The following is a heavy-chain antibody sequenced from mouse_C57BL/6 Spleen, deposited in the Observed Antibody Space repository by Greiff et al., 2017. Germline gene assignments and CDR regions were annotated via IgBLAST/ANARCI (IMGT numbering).Heavy chain of an antibody. J-gene: IGHJ4*01. CDR2: IDPSDSYT. Sequence: QVQLQQPGAELVRPGTSVKLSCKASGYTFTSYWMHWVKQRPGQGLAWIGVIDPSDSYTNYNQKFKGKATLTVDTSASTAYMQLSSLTSEDSAVYYCARWKTTVVATRWAMDYWGQGTSVTVSS. V-gene: IGHV1-59*01. D-gene: IGHD1-1*01. CDR1: GYTFTSYW. CDR3: ARWKTTVVATRWAMDY.